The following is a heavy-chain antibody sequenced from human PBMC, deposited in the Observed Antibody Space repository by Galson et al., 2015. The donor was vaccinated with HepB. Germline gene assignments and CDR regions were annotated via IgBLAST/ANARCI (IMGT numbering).Heavy chain of an antibody. Sequence: LSLTCPVSGGSISSGGYYWSWIRQHPGKGLEWIGYIYYSGSTYYNPSLKSRVTISVDTSKNQFSLKLSSVTAADTAVYYCARGDRGFLDSYYFDYWGQGTLVTVSS. V-gene: IGHV4-31*03. CDR3: ARGDRGFLDSYYFDY. J-gene: IGHJ4*02. CDR2: IYYSGST. CDR1: GGSISSGGYY. D-gene: IGHD3-3*01.